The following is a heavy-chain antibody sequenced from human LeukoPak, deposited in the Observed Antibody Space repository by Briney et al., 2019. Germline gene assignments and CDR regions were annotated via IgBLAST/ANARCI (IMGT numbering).Heavy chain of an antibody. V-gene: IGHV3-23*01. J-gene: IGHJ4*02. CDR2: ISGSGGST. D-gene: IGHD6-19*01. CDR1: GFTFSSYA. Sequence: PGGSLRLSCAASGFTFSSYAMSWVRQAPGKGLKWVSGISGSGGSTYYADSVKGRFTISRDNSKNTLYLQMNSLRAEDTAVYYCAGGSSGWYYFDFWGQGTLVTVS. CDR3: AGGSSGWYYFDF.